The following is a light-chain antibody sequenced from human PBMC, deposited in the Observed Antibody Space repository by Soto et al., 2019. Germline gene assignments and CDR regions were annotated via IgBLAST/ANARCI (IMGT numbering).Light chain of an antibody. Sequence: EIVMTQSPATLSVSPGERVTLSCRASRTVGSKLAWYQQKPGQAPRLLISDASTRATGIPARFSGSGSGTEFTLTISSQQSEDFAVYYCQQYSNWKTFGQGTKLEIK. V-gene: IGKV3-15*01. J-gene: IGKJ2*01. CDR1: RTVGSK. CDR2: DAS. CDR3: QQYSNWKT.